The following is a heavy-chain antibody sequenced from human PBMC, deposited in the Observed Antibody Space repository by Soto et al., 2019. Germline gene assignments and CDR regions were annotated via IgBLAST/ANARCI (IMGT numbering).Heavy chain of an antibody. J-gene: IGHJ4*02. V-gene: IGHV1-18*01. CDR3: ARGRYVDY. CDR2: LSAHNGNT. D-gene: IGHD1-1*01. CDR1: GYGFTTYG. Sequence: QVHLVQSGAEVKKPGASVKVSCKGSGYGFTTYGITWVRQAPGQGLEWMAWLSAHNGNTNYAQKVQGRVTVTRDTSTSTAYMELRSLRSDDTAVYYCARGRYVDYWGQGALVTVSS.